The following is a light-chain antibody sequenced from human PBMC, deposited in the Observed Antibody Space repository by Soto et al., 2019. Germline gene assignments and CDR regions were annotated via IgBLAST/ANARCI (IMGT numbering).Light chain of an antibody. J-gene: IGKJ1*01. CDR1: QSIANDY. CDR2: DAS. Sequence: EVALTQSPGTLSLSPGSRATLSCRASQSIANDYLTWYQQKPGQAPRVLIYDASTRATGIPDRFSGSGSGTDFTLTISRLEPEDFAVYYCQQYGCSAWTFGQGTKVDIK. CDR3: QQYGCSAWT. V-gene: IGKV3-20*01.